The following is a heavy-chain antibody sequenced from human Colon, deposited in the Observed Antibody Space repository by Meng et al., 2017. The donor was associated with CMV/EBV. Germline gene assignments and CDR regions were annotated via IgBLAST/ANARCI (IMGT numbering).Heavy chain of an antibody. CDR1: TFTHPA. V-gene: IGHV3-23*01. Sequence: TFTHPALVWVPLAPGRVLEWLAAISGSSDGTFYADSVGGRFSISRDNSKYAVFLQMNSLRVEDAALYYCAKDAFSYDGSRHVYHFDKLGQGTLVTVSS. D-gene: IGHD3-22*01. CDR2: ISGSSDGT. J-gene: IGHJ4*02. CDR3: AKDAFSYDGSRHVYHFDK.